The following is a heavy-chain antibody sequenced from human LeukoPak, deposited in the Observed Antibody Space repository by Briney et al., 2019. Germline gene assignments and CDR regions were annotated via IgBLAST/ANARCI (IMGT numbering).Heavy chain of an antibody. CDR2: THYRSNWFN. CDR3: AMTMSSTGSNWFDP. V-gene: IGHV6-1*01. J-gene: IGHJ5*02. CDR1: GDSVSSNSAA. Sequence: SQTLSLTCAISGDSVSSNSAAWNWIRQSPSRGLEWLGRTHYRSNWFNDYAVSVKSRITITPDTSKNQFSLQLNSVTPEDTAVYYSAMTMSSTGSNWFDPWGQGTLVTVSS. D-gene: IGHD4/OR15-4a*01.